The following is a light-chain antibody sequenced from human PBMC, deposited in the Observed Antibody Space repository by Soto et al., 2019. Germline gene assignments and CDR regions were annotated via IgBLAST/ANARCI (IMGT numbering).Light chain of an antibody. Sequence: QSALTQPPSASGSLGQSVTISCTGTSSDVGGYNYVSWYQQHPGKAPKLMIYEVTKRPSGVPDRFSGSKSGNTASLTVSGLQAEDEADYYCSSYAGINNFVVFGGGTKLTVL. CDR3: SSYAGINNFVV. J-gene: IGLJ2*01. CDR2: EVT. CDR1: SSDVGGYNY. V-gene: IGLV2-8*01.